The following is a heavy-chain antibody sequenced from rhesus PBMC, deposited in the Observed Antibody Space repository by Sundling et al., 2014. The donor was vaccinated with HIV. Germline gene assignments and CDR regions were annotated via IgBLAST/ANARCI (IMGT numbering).Heavy chain of an antibody. J-gene: IGHJ6*01. CDR2: IAYDGSKK. V-gene: IGHV3-54*02. D-gene: IGHD2-8*01. Sequence: EVHLVESGGGLVQPGGSLRLSCVASGFTFNKYGMHWVRQAPGKGLEWVAVIAYDGSKKYYADFVKDRFTISRDNSKNKLHLQMNNLKLEDTAVYYCAREFLGYCIGRGCYGLDSWGQGVVVAVS. CDR1: GFTFNKYG. CDR3: AREFLGYCIGRGCYGLDS.